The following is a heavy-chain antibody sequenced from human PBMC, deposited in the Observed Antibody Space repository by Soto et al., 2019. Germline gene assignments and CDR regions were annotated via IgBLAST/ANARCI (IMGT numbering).Heavy chain of an antibody. CDR1: GGSISSYY. D-gene: IGHD3-10*01. V-gene: IGHV4-59*01. J-gene: IGHJ4*02. Sequence: SETLSLTCTVSGGSISSYYWSWIRQPPGKGLEWIGYIYYSGSTNYNPSLKSRVTISVDTSKNQFSLKLSSVTAADTAVYYCARGQRMVRGVDHYYFDYWGQGTLVTVSS. CDR3: ARGQRMVRGVDHYYFDY. CDR2: IYYSGST.